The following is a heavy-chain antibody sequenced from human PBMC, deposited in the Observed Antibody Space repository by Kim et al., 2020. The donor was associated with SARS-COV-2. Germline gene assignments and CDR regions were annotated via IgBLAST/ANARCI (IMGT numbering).Heavy chain of an antibody. V-gene: IGHV3-21*01. D-gene: IGHD6-13*01. Sequence: YADSVKGRFTISRDNAKNSLYLQMNSLRAEDTAVYYCARDSSRGLYGMDVWGQGTTVTVSS. J-gene: IGHJ6*02. CDR3: ARDSSRGLYGMDV.